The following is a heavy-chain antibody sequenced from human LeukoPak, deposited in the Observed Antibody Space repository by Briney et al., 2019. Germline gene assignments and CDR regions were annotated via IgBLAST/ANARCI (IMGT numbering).Heavy chain of an antibody. V-gene: IGHV1-2*02. CDR2: INPNSGGT. D-gene: IGHD3-3*01. CDR1: GYTFTGYY. CDR3: ARAQYYDFWSGYYYFDY. J-gene: IGHJ4*02. Sequence: GASVKVSCKASGYTFTGYYMHWVRQAPGQGLEWMGWINPNSGGTNYAQKLQGRVTMTRDTSISTAYMELSRLRSDDTAVYYCARAQYYDFWSGYYYFDYWGQGTLVTVSS.